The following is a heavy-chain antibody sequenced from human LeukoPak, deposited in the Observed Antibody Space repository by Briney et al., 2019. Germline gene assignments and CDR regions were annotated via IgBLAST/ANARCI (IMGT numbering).Heavy chain of an antibody. CDR3: ARIRDFGVAIPDAFDI. Sequence: SETLSLTCTVSGGSISSGSYYWSWIRQPAGKGLEWIGRIYSSGSTNYNPSLKSRVTISVGTSKNQFSLKLSSVTAADTAVYYCARIRDFGVAIPDAFDIWGQGTMVTVSS. J-gene: IGHJ3*02. D-gene: IGHD3-3*01. CDR1: GGSISSGSYY. V-gene: IGHV4-61*02. CDR2: IYSSGST.